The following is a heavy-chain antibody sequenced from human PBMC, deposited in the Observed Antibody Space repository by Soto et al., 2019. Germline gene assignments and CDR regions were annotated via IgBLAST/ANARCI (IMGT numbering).Heavy chain of an antibody. V-gene: IGHV4-31*03. CDR2: IYYSGST. Sequence: QVQLQESGPGLVKPSQTLSLTCTVSGGSISSGGYYWSWIRQHPGKGLEWIGYIYYSGSTYYNPSLKSRVTIPLDTSKNQFSLKLSSVTAAATAVYYCMIEGGTPHTCGMDVWGQGTTVTVSS. J-gene: IGHJ6*02. CDR1: GGSISSGGYY. D-gene: IGHD1-1*01. CDR3: MIEGGTPHTCGMDV.